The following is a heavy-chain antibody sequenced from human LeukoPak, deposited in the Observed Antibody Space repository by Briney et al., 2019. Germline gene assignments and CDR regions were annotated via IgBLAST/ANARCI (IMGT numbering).Heavy chain of an antibody. J-gene: IGHJ3*02. CDR1: GFTFSSYG. CDR3: LGGSPSGRGLTRRFSHAFDI. D-gene: IGHD1-26*01. Sequence: GGSLRPSCAASGFTFSSYGMHWVRQAPGKGLEWVAFIRYDGSNKYYADSVKGRFTISRDNSKNTLYLQMNSLRAEDTAVYYCLGGSPSGRGLTRRFSHAFDIWGQGTMVTVSS. CDR2: IRYDGSNK. V-gene: IGHV3-30*02.